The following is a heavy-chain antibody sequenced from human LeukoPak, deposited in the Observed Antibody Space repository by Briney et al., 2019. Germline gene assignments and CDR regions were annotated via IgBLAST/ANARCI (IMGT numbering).Heavy chain of an antibody. CDR3: ARERRYYDSSGPRRYFDY. J-gene: IGHJ4*02. D-gene: IGHD3-22*01. V-gene: IGHV4-59*01. CDR1: GGSFSGYY. CDR2: IYYSGST. Sequence: SETLSLTCAVYGGSFSGYYWSWIRQPPGKGLEWIGYIYYSGSTNYNPSLKSRVTISVDTSKNQFSLKLSSVTAADTAVYYCARERRYYDSSGPRRYFDYWGQGTLVTVSS.